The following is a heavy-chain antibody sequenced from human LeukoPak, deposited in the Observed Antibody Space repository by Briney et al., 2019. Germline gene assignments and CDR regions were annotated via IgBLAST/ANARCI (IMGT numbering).Heavy chain of an antibody. Sequence: SQTLSLTCTVYGGSISSGSYYWSWIRQPAGKGLEWIGRIYTSGSTNYNPSLKSRVTISVDTSKNQFSLKLSSVTAADTAVYYCARDKGPKEIVATINWGQGSLVTVSS. D-gene: IGHD5-12*01. CDR2: IYTSGST. CDR3: ARDKGPKEIVATIN. J-gene: IGHJ4*02. V-gene: IGHV4-61*02. CDR1: GGSISSGSYY.